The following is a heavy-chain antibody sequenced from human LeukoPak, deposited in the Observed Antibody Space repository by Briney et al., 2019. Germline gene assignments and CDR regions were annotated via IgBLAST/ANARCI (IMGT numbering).Heavy chain of an antibody. J-gene: IGHJ2*01. D-gene: IGHD3-22*01. CDR1: GGPISSSSYY. CDR2: IYYSRST. CDR3: ARGVTMIVVVIHDWYFDL. Sequence: PSETLSLTCTVSGGPISSSSYYWGWIRQPPGKGLEWIGSIYYSRSTYYNPSLKSRVTISVDTSKNQFSLKLSSLTAADTAVYYCARGVTMIVVVIHDWYFDLWGRGTLVTVSS. V-gene: IGHV4-39*01.